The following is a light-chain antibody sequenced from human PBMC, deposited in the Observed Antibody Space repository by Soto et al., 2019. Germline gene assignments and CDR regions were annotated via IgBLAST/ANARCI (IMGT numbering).Light chain of an antibody. CDR3: TSYAGGNNPVL. CDR2: QVT. J-gene: IGLJ2*01. CDR1: SSDVGGYNY. Sequence: QSALTQPPSASGSPGQSVAISCTGTSSDVGGYNYVSWYQQHPGKPPKLIIYQVTKRPSGVPDRFSGSKSANMASLTVSGLQAEDEADYDCTSYAGGNNPVLFGGGTKVTVL. V-gene: IGLV2-8*01.